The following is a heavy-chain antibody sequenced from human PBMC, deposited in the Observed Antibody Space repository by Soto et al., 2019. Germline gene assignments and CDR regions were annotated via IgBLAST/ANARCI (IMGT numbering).Heavy chain of an antibody. J-gene: IGHJ6*02. Sequence: GSLLLAGEVSGCTFSMYSMSGVRQSPGKGLEWVAKIPQDGVDGHYADSVKGRFIISRDNGKNSLHLQLNKLRAEDTAVYYCARDHLIMPAHDFFYGSDVWGRGATVTVSS. CDR3: ARDHLIMPAHDFFYGSDV. V-gene: IGHV3-7*03. CDR2: IPQDGVDG. D-gene: IGHD2-2*01. CDR1: GCTFSMYS.